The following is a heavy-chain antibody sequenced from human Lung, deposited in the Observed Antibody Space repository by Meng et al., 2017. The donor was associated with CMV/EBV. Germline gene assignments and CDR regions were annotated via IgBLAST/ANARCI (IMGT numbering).Heavy chain of an antibody. CDR2: ISVKNGEA. V-gene: IGHV1-18*01. CDR1: GYIFTNYD. Sequence: HVQLVQSGAEVKKPGASMKVSCKASGYIFTNYDISWVRQAPGQGLEWMGWISVKNGEAKYPQNFQGRVTMTTDTTTSTAYMELRSLTSDDTAVYYCARYVPNGSFWYFDFWGRGTLVTVSS. J-gene: IGHJ2*01. D-gene: IGHD6-13*01. CDR3: ARYVPNGSFWYFDF.